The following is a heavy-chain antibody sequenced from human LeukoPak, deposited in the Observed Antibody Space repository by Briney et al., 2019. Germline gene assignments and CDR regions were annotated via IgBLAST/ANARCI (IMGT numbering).Heavy chain of an antibody. CDR1: GFTVSSNY. Sequence: GGSLRLSCAASGFTVSSNYMSWVRQAPGKGLEWVSAISGSGGSTYYADSVKGRFTISRDNSKNTLYLQMNSLRAEDTAVYYCAKELHLAYCGGDCPPEDYFDYWGQGTLVTVSS. V-gene: IGHV3-23*01. CDR3: AKELHLAYCGGDCPPEDYFDY. D-gene: IGHD2-21*02. J-gene: IGHJ4*02. CDR2: ISGSGGST.